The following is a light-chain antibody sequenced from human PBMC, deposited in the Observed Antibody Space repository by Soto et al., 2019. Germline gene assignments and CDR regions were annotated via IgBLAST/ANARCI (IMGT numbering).Light chain of an antibody. CDR3: ISHIPSTTTHWV. J-gene: IGLJ3*02. CDR2: EVF. V-gene: IGLV2-14*01. Sequence: QSALTQPASVSGSPGQSITISCTGTNTDVGGYDRVSWYQHHPGKAPKMLIFEVFNRPSGISDRFSGSKSGDTASLTISGLQAEDEADYYCISHIPSTTTHWVFGGGTQLTV. CDR1: NTDVGGYDR.